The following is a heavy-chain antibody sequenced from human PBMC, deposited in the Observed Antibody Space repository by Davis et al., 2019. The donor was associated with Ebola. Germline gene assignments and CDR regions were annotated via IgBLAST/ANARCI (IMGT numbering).Heavy chain of an antibody. CDR2: INWNGGST. CDR3: AKDQRDYYYYGMDV. J-gene: IGHJ6*02. CDR1: GFTFDDYG. Sequence: GESLKISCAASGFTFDDYGMSWVRQAPGKGLEWVSGINWNGGSTGYADSVKGRFTISRDNSKNTLYLQMNSLRAEDTAVYYCAKDQRDYYYYGMDVWGQGTTVTVSS. V-gene: IGHV3-20*04.